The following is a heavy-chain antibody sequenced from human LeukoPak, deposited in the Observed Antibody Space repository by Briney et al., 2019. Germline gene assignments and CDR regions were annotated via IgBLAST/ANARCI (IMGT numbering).Heavy chain of an antibody. D-gene: IGHD6-13*01. V-gene: IGHV3-23*01. CDR3: AKAIAAPVWYFDL. CDR1: RFTFSSYA. CDR2: ISGRGDST. Sequence: GGSLRPSCAASRFTFSSYAMSWVRQAPGKGLEWVSTISGRGDSTYYADSVKGRFTISRDNSRNTLYLQMNTLRAEDTAVYYCAKAIAAPVWYFDLWGRGTLVTVSS. J-gene: IGHJ2*01.